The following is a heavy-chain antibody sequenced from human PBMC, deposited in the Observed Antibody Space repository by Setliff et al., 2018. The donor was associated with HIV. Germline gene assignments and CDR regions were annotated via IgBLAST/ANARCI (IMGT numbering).Heavy chain of an antibody. CDR3: TTDLGTRYDTPVY. CDR1: GFTFNKAW. J-gene: IGHJ4*02. D-gene: IGHD5-12*01. V-gene: IGHV3-15*07. CDR2: VKSDRDGGTV. Sequence: GGSLRLSCAASGFTFNKAWMNWVRQAPGKALEWVGRVKSDRDGGTVDHAAPVKGRFTISRDDSKTTLYLQMSSLKTEDKAVYYCTTDLGTRYDTPVYWGQGTLVTVSS.